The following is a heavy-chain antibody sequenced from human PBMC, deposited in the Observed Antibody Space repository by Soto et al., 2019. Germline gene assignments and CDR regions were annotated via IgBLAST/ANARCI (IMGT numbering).Heavy chain of an antibody. CDR1: GGSTSSGGYY. J-gene: IGHJ5*02. Sequence: SETLSLTCTVSGGSTSSGGYYWSWIRQHPGKGLEWIGYIYYSGSTYYNPSLKSRVTISVDTSKNQFSLKLSSVTAADTAVYYCARTTIFGVPINWFDPWGQGTLVTVSS. CDR3: ARTTIFGVPINWFDP. V-gene: IGHV4-31*03. D-gene: IGHD3-3*01. CDR2: IYYSGST.